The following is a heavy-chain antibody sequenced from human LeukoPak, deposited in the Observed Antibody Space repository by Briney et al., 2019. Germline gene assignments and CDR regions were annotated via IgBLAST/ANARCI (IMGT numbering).Heavy chain of an antibody. D-gene: IGHD6-19*01. Sequence: GGSLRLSCAASGFTFSNYWMNWVRQAPGKGLEWVASIQRDGSEKYYVESVKGRFTISRDNAKNSLYLQMNSLRAEDTAVYYCARELIFYSSGSDYWGQGTLVTVSS. CDR1: GFTFSNYW. V-gene: IGHV3-7*01. J-gene: IGHJ4*02. CDR2: IQRDGSEK. CDR3: ARELIFYSSGSDY.